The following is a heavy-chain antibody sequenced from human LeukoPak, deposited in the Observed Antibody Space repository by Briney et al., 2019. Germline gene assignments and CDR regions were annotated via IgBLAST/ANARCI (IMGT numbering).Heavy chain of an antibody. D-gene: IGHD6-19*01. CDR2: ISGGGDST. J-gene: IGHJ4*02. CDR3: AKDRGQWLVRAVYYFDY. V-gene: IGHV3-23*01. Sequence: GGSLRLSCAASGFTFSSYAMSWVRQAPGKGLEWVSAISGGGDSTYYADSVKGRFTISRDNSKNTLYLQMNSLRAEDTAVYYCAKDRGQWLVRAVYYFDYWGQGTLVTVSS. CDR1: GFTFSSYA.